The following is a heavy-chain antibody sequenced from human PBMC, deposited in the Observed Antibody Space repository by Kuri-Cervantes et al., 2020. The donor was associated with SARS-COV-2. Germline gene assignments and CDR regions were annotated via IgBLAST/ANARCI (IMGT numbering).Heavy chain of an antibody. CDR2: IYTSGST. V-gene: IGHV4-4*07. CDR3: ARDLIAAAGQYYYYGMDV. Sequence: SETLSLTCTVSGGSISSYYWSWIRQPAGKGLELIGRIYTSGSTNYNPSLKSRVTMSVDTSKNQFSLKLSSVTAADTAVYYCARDLIAAAGQYYYYGMDVWGQGTTVTVSS. D-gene: IGHD6-13*01. J-gene: IGHJ6*02. CDR1: GGSISSYY.